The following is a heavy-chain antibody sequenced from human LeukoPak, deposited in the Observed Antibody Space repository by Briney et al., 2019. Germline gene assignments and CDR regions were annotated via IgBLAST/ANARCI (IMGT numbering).Heavy chain of an antibody. CDR2: IYTSGST. CDR3: ATKIGYCSTTSCPDDAFDV. Sequence: SETLSLTCTVSGGSISSYYWSWLRQPAGKGLEWIGRIYTSGSTNYNPSLKSRVTMSVDTSKNQFSLKLSSVTAADTAVYYCATKIGYCSTTSCPDDAFDVWGQGTMVTVSS. CDR1: GGSISSYY. J-gene: IGHJ3*01. D-gene: IGHD2-2*01. V-gene: IGHV4-4*07.